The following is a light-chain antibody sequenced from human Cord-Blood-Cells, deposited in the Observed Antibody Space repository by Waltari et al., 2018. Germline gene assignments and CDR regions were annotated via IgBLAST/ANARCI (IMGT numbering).Light chain of an antibody. Sequence: TQSPLSLPVTLGQPASISCRSSQSLVHSDGNTYLNWFQQRPGQSPRRLIYKVSNRDSGVPDRFSGSGSGTDFTLKISRVEAEDVGVYYCMQGTHWLYTFGQGTKLEIK. V-gene: IGKV2-30*02. CDR3: MQGTHWLYT. CDR1: QSLVHSDGNTY. CDR2: KVS. J-gene: IGKJ2*01.